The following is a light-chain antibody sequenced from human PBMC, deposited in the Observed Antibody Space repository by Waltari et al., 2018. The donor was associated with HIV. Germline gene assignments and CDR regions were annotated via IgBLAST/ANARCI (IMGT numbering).Light chain of an antibody. CDR2: HDS. Sequence: YVLTQAPSESVAPGQTARISCGGDHIGRSSVHWYQQKPGQAPALVIYHDSERPSGIPERFSGSNSGNTATLTISGVEAGDEAHYYCQVWDSPSEQILFGGGTRLTVL. CDR1: HIGRSS. CDR3: QVWDSPSEQIL. V-gene: IGLV3-21*04. J-gene: IGLJ2*01.